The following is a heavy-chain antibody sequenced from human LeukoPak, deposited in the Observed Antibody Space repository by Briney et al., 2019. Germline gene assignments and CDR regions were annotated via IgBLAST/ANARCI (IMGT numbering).Heavy chain of an antibody. V-gene: IGHV3-30-3*01. J-gene: IGHJ4*02. Sequence: GGSLRLSCAASGLAFDNYAIHWLRQAPGKGLDWVAVISSNGGSQYYAASVEGRFTISRDNSRNTLYLQMGSLRPEDTAVYYCATTDRPAAVVFDYWGRGILVTVSS. CDR1: GLAFDNYA. D-gene: IGHD2-2*01. CDR2: ISSNGGSQ. CDR3: ATTDRPAAVVFDY.